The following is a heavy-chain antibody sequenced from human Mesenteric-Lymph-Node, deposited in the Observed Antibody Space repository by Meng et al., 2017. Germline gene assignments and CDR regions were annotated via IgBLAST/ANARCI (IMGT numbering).Heavy chain of an antibody. V-gene: IGHV3-30-3*01. Sequence: QVQLVESGGGVVRPGRALRVSCVASGLSFNTHAMHWVRQAPGKGLEWVAVISYDGTNKYYADSVMGRFTISRDNSKSTLFLQMNSLRAEDTAMYYCMSEIRKAPTGTDYWGQGTLVTVSS. D-gene: IGHD6-13*01. CDR1: GLSFNTHA. J-gene: IGHJ4*02. CDR3: MSEIRKAPTGTDY. CDR2: ISYDGTNK.